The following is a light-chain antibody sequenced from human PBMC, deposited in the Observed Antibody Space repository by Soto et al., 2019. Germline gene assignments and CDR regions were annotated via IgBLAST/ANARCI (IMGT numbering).Light chain of an antibody. CDR1: QRIXRN. J-gene: IGKJ4*02. V-gene: IGKV3-15*01. CDR3: QQYDNGTRT. CDR2: GAS. Sequence: DIALTQSPATLSVSPGEGATLPCRASQRIXRNLGWYQPKPGQAPRFLXSGASTRATGSPARFSGSGSGTEFTLTISSLQSEDSAVYYCQQYDNGTRTFGGGTKVDIK.